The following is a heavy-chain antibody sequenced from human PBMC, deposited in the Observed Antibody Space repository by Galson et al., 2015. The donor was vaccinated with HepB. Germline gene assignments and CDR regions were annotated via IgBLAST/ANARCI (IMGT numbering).Heavy chain of an antibody. V-gene: IGHV1-18*01. CDR3: TRDGNYGVNSGWFDP. CDR1: GYIFTSYG. CDR2: ISGYNGNT. Sequence: SVKVSCKASGYIFTSYGISWVRQAPGQGLEWMGWISGYNGNTNYSQKLQGRVTMTTDTSTSTAYMELRSLRSDDTAVYYCTRDGNYGVNSGWFDPWGQGSLVTVSS. D-gene: IGHD4-23*01. J-gene: IGHJ5*02.